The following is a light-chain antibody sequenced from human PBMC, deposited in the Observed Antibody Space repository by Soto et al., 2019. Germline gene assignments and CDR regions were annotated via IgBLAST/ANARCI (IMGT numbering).Light chain of an antibody. CDR1: VGL. J-gene: IGLJ1*01. Sequence: QSVLTQPASVSGSPGQSITISCTGTVGLVSWYQQHPGKVPKLIIYDDTKRPSGVSSRFSGSKSGNTASLTISGLQTEDEADYYCCLYAGGRTYLFGTGTKV. CDR3: CLYAGGRTYL. CDR2: DDT. V-gene: IGLV2-23*01.